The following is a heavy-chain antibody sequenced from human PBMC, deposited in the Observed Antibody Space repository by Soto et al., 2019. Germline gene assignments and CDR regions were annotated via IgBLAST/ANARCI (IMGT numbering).Heavy chain of an antibody. V-gene: IGHV4-39*01. Sequence: VSGGSISSSSYSWGWLRQPPGKGLEWTGSIYYSGSTYYNPSLKSRVTISVDTSKNQFSLKLSSVTAADTAVYYCARQKDDFWSGYFDYWGQGTLVTVSS. CDR3: ARQKDDFWSGYFDY. J-gene: IGHJ4*02. CDR2: IYYSGST. D-gene: IGHD3-3*01. CDR1: GGSISSSSYS.